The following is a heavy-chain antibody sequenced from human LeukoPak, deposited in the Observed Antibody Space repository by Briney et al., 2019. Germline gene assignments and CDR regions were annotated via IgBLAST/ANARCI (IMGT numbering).Heavy chain of an antibody. D-gene: IGHD6-13*01. CDR2: ISSRSSYI. V-gene: IGHV3-21*01. Sequence: PGGSLRLSCAASGFTFSSYSMNWVRQAPGKGLEWVSSISSRSSYIYYADSVKGRFTISRDTATNSLYLQMNSLRAEDTAVYYCARDRIAAAGSFDYWGQGTLVTVSS. CDR1: GFTFSSYS. J-gene: IGHJ4*02. CDR3: ARDRIAAAGSFDY.